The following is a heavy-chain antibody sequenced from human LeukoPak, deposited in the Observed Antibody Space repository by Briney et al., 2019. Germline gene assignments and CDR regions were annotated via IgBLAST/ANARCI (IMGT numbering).Heavy chain of an antibody. CDR3: AKGEWEPGNYYYYGMDV. D-gene: IGHD1-26*01. CDR2: ISVSGGSK. J-gene: IGHJ6*02. V-gene: IGHV3-48*01. CDR1: GFTFNTYS. Sequence: PGGSLRLSCAASGFTFNTYSVSWVRQAPGKGLEWVSYISVSGGSKYYADSVKGRFTISRDNAKNTLYLQMNSLGAEDTAVYYCAKGEWEPGNYYYYGMDVWGQGTTVTVSS.